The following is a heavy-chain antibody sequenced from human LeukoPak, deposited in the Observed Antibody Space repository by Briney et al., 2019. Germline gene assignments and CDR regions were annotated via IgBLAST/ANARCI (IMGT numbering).Heavy chain of an antibody. CDR2: INHSGST. D-gene: IGHD3-9*01. CDR3: ARGHYDILTGYSHFDY. V-gene: IGHV4-34*01. Sequence: SETLSLTCAVYGGSFTGYYWSWIRQPPGKGLEWIGEINHSGSTNYNPSLKSRVTISVDTSRNQFSLKLSSVTAADTAVYYCARGHYDILTGYSHFDYWGQGPLVTVSS. CDR1: GGSFTGYY. J-gene: IGHJ4*02.